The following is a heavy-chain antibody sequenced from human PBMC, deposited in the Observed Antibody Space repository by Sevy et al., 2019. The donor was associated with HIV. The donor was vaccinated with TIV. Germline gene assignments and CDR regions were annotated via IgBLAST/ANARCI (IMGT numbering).Heavy chain of an antibody. Sequence: SETLSLTCTVSGGSVSSGSYFWSWIRQPPVKGLEWIGYISYSGSTNYNPSLKSRVTISVDTSKNQFSLKLTSVTAADTAVYFCARGSRGYNYGWGQGTLVTVSS. D-gene: IGHD5-18*01. CDR3: ARGSRGYNYG. CDR2: ISYSGST. CDR1: GGSVSSGSYF. J-gene: IGHJ4*02. V-gene: IGHV4-61*01.